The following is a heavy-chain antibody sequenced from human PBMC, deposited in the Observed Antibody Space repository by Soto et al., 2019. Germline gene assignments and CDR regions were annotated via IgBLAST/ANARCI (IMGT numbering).Heavy chain of an antibody. CDR3: ARGPTVTTYYYYYGMDV. CDR2: INPSGGST. V-gene: IGHV1-46*01. Sequence: QVQLVQSGAEVKKPGASVKVSCKASGYTFTSYYMHWVRQAPGQGLEWMGMINPSGGSTSYAQKFQGRVTMTRDTSTSTVYMELSSLRSEDTAVYYCARGPTVTTYYYYYGMDVWGQGTTVTASS. D-gene: IGHD4-4*01. J-gene: IGHJ6*02. CDR1: GYTFTSYY.